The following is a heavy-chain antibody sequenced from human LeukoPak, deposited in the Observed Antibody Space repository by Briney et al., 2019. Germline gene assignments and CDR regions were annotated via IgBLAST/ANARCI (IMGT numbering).Heavy chain of an antibody. Sequence: SVKVSCKASGGTFSSYAIYWVRQAPGQGLEWMGRIIPNFGTANYAQKFLGRVTITTDESTSTAYLELSSLRSEDAAVYYCARVLFGRGYFYYCMDVLGKGSTVGVCS. J-gene: IGHJ6*03. CDR2: IIPNFGTA. CDR3: ARVLFGRGYFYYCMDV. CDR1: GGTFSSYA. V-gene: IGHV1-69*05. D-gene: IGHD2-21*01.